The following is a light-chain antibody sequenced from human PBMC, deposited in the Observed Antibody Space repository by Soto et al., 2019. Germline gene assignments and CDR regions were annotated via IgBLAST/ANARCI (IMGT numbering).Light chain of an antibody. CDR3: GVWDGSRSTVL. Sequence: QSVLPQPPSVSAAPGPKVTISFSGSGSNIESHYVTLYQQLPGTVPKLLIYDDNKRPSGIPDRFSGSKTGTSATLGITGLQTGDEADYYCGVWDGSRSTVLIGGGTKLTVL. CDR1: GSNIESHY. J-gene: IGLJ2*01. CDR2: DDN. V-gene: IGLV1-51*01.